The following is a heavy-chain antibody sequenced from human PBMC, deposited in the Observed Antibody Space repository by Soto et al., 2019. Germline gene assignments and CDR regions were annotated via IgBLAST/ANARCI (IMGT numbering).Heavy chain of an antibody. Sequence: GGSVRQSGVDAKFIFIAGRMSWVRQATGKGLEWVSVIYTGGGTHYADSVKGRFTISRDDSKNTVNLQMNSLRPEDTAVYYCARDGPGHWGQGTLVTVSS. J-gene: IGHJ4*02. CDR1: KFIFIAGR. V-gene: IGHV3-66*01. CDR3: ARDGPGH. CDR2: IYTGGGT.